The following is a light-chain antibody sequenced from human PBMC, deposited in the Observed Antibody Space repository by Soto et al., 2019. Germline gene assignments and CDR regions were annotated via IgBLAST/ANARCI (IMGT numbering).Light chain of an antibody. CDR3: QQYHNWPYT. CDR2: GAS. Sequence: EIVMTQSPATLSVSPGERATLSCRASQSVKSNLAWYQQKPGQAPRLLVYGASTGATGIPARFSGSGSGTEFTLTLSSLQSEDFAIYYCQQYHNWPYTFGQGTKLEIK. V-gene: IGKV3-15*01. CDR1: QSVKSN. J-gene: IGKJ2*01.